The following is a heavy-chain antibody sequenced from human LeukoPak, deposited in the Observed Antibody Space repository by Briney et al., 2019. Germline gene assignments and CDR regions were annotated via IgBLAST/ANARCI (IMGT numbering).Heavy chain of an antibody. CDR1: GGSISSYY. Sequence: SETLSLTCTVSGGSISSYYWSWIRQPPGKGLEWIGYIYYSGSTNYNPSLKSRVTISVDTSKNQFSLKLSSVTAADTAVYYCAAWCGGDCYSGDGDYWGQGTLVTVSS. V-gene: IGHV4-59*01. CDR2: IYYSGST. D-gene: IGHD2-21*02. CDR3: AAWCGGDCYSGDGDY. J-gene: IGHJ4*02.